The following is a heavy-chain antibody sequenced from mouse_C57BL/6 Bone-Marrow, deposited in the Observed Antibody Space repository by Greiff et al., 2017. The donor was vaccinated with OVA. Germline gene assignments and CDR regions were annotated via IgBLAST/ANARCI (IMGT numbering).Heavy chain of an antibody. J-gene: IGHJ2*01. D-gene: IGHD3-2*01. CDR2: IYPSDSET. V-gene: IGHV1-61*01. CDR1: GYTFTSYW. Sequence: QVQLQQPGAELVRPGSSVKLSCKASGYTFTSYWMDWVKQRPGQGLEWIGNIYPSDSETHYNQKFKDKATLTVDKSSSTAYMQLSSLTSEDSAVYYCARSYRGSRQPDYGGQGTTLTVSS. CDR3: ARSYRGSRQPDY.